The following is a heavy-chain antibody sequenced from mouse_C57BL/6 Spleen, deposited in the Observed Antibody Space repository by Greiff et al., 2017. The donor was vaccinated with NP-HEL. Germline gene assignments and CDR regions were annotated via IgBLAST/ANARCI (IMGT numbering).Heavy chain of an antibody. CDR3: ARSNGSPYWYFDV. D-gene: IGHD1-1*01. CDR1: GYTFTSYW. J-gene: IGHJ1*03. V-gene: IGHV1-64*01. CDR2: IHPNSGST. Sequence: VQLQQPGAELVKPGASVKLSCKASGYTFTSYWMHWVKQRPGQGLEWIGMIHPNSGSTNYNEKFQSKATLTVDKSSSTSYMQLSSLTSEDSAVYYCARSNGSPYWYFDVWGTGTTVTVSS.